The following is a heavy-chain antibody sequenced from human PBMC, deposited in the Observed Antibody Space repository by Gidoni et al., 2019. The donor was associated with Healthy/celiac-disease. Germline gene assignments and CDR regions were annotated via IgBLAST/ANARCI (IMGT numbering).Heavy chain of an antibody. D-gene: IGHD3-10*01. CDR2: IYYSGST. J-gene: IGHJ4*02. Sequence: QVQLQESGPGLVKPSQTLSLTCTVSGGSISSGGYYGSWIRQHPGKGLGWIGYIYYSGSTYYNPSLKSRVTISVDTSKNQFSLKLSSVTAADTAVYYCARVGVVRGVIILDYWGQGTLVTVSS. CDR3: ARVGVVRGVIILDY. V-gene: IGHV4-31*03. CDR1: GGSISSGGYY.